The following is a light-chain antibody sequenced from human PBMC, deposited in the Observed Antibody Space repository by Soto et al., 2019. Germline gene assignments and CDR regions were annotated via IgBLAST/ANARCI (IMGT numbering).Light chain of an antibody. J-gene: IGLJ2*01. CDR2: EVS. Sequence: QSALTQPASVSGSLGQPITSPCTETSGTVGTYKYVSWYQKHPGKAPKLMIYEVSNRPSGVSNRFSGSKSGNTASLTISGLQAEDEADYYCSSYTSRSTPVFGGGTKLTVL. CDR3: SSYTSRSTPV. V-gene: IGLV2-14*03. CDR1: SGTVGTYKY.